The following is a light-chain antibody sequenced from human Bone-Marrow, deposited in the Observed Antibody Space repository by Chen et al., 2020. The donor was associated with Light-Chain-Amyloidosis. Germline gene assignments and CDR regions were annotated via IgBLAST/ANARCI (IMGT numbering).Light chain of an antibody. J-gene: IGLJ1*01. CDR2: AVT. Sequence: QSALTQPASVTGSPGPPITISCTGTSSDVGGYDIVSWYRQHPGKAPKLLIFAVTTRPSGVSNRFSGSKSGNTASLTISGLRTEDAADYYCCAYRGGSFPYVFGPGTKVTVL. CDR3: CAYRGGSFPYV. V-gene: IGLV2-23*02. CDR1: SSDVGGYDI.